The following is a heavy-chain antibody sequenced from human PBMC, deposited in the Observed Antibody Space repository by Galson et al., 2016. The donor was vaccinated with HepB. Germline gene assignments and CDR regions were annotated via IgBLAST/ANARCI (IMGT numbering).Heavy chain of an antibody. Sequence: SETLSLTCAVSGGSISTSHWWSWVRQTPGKGLEWIGEIFHSGSTNYNPSLKSRLTLSVDKSKNQISLELSSVTAADTATYYCARNSYDFLTAFYIDLWGQGTLVTVSS. CDR1: GGSISTSHW. J-gene: IGHJ4*02. CDR2: IFHSGST. V-gene: IGHV4-4*02. CDR3: ARNSYDFLTAFYIDL. D-gene: IGHD3-9*01.